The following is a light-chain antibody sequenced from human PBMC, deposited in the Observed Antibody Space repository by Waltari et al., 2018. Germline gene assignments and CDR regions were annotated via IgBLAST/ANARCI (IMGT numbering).Light chain of an antibody. CDR3: QRYDDYPPT. Sequence: DIQMTQPPSTLSASVGDRVTITCRASQNISHWLAWYQQKPGKAPKLLISKASSLEKEVPSRFSGSGSGTEFTLTITNLQPDDFATFYCQRYDDYPPTFGGGTKVEIK. CDR2: KAS. V-gene: IGKV1-5*03. J-gene: IGKJ4*01. CDR1: QNISHW.